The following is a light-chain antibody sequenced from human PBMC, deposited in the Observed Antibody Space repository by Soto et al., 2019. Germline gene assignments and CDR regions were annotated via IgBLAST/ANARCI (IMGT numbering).Light chain of an antibody. CDR3: QQYGTSLFT. J-gene: IGKJ3*01. CDR1: QSLTGSQ. V-gene: IGKV3-20*01. CDR2: GAS. Sequence: EIVLTQSPGTLSLSTGERATLSCRASQSLTGSQLAWYQQKPGQAPRLLIYGASSRASGIPDRFRGSGSGTDFPLTISRLEPEDFAVYYCQQYGTSLFTFGPGTKVDIK.